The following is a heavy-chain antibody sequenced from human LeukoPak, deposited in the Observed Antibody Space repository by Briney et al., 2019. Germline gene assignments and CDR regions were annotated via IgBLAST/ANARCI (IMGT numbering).Heavy chain of an antibody. CDR1: GYTFTDYY. D-gene: IGHD3-10*01. V-gene: IGHV1-2*02. J-gene: IGHJ5*02. CDR3: ARGGSGSYFSWLDP. CDR2: INPNSGGT. Sequence: GASVKVSCKASGYTFTDYYIHWVRQAPGQGLECMGWINPNSGGTNYAQKFQGRVTMTRDTSISTAYMELSRPRSDDTAVYYCARGGSGSYFSWLDPWGQGTLVTVSS.